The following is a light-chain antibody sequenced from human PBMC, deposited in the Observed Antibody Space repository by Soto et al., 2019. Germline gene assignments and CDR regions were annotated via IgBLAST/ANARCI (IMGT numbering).Light chain of an antibody. V-gene: IGKV1-39*01. Sequence: DIQMTQSPSSLSASVGDRVAITCRASQSISTYLNWYQQKPGRAPDLLIYAASSLQIGVPSRFSGSGSGTDFTLTISSLQPEDFATYYCQQSYNTPRTFGQGTKVEIK. J-gene: IGKJ1*01. CDR2: AAS. CDR3: QQSYNTPRT. CDR1: QSISTY.